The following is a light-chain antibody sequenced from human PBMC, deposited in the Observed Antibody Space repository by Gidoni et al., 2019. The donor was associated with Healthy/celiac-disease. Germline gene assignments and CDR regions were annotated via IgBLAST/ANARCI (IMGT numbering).Light chain of an antibody. CDR3: AAWDDSLNAKV. V-gene: IGLV1-36*01. Sequence: QRVTISCSGSSSNIGNNAVNWYQQLPGKAPKLLIYYDDLLPSGVSDRFSGSKSGTSASLAISGLQSEDEADYYCAAWDDSLNAKVFGGGTKLTVL. CDR2: YDD. CDR1: SSNIGNNA. J-gene: IGLJ2*01.